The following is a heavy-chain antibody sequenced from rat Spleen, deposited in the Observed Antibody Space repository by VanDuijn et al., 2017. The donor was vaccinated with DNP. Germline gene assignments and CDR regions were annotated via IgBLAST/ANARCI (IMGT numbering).Heavy chain of an antibody. CDR2: ISTGGGNT. CDR1: GFTFSNYG. D-gene: IGHD1-11*01. V-gene: IGHV5S13*01. Sequence: EVKLVESGGGLVQPGRSLKLSCAASGFTFSNYGMAWVRQAPTKGLEWVSSISTGGGNTYYRDSVKGRFTISRDNAKNTLYLQMDSLRSEDTATYYCAREGDYGGYSAKFDYWGQGVMVTVSS. J-gene: IGHJ2*01. CDR3: AREGDYGGYSAKFDY.